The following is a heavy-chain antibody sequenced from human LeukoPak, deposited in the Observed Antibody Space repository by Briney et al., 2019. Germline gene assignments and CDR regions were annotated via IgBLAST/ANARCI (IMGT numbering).Heavy chain of an antibody. J-gene: IGHJ4*02. CDR2: ISSSGGST. CDR3: AKKMSITAASQVDY. CDR1: GFTFSSYS. Sequence: GGSLRLSCAASGFTFSSYSMSWVRQAPGKGLEWVSAISSSGGSTDYADSVKGRFTISRDNPKNTLYLQMKSLRAEDTAVYYCAKKMSITAASQVDYWGQGTLVTVSS. V-gene: IGHV3-23*01. D-gene: IGHD1-20*01.